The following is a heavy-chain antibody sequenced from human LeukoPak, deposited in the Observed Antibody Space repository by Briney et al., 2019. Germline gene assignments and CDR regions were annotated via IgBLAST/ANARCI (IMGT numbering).Heavy chain of an antibody. J-gene: IGHJ5*02. D-gene: IGHD3-22*01. CDR3: ARDFEREIVVVPAT. CDR2: INPNSGGT. V-gene: IGHV1-2*02. Sequence: ASVKVSCKASGYTFTGYYMHWVRQAPGQGLEWMGWINPNSGGTNYAQEFQGRVTMTRDTSISTAYMELSRLRSDDTAVYYCARDFEREIVVVPATWGQGTLVTVSS. CDR1: GYTFTGYY.